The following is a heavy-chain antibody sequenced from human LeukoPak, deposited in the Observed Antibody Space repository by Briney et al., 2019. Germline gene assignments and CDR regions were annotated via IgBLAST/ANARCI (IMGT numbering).Heavy chain of an antibody. D-gene: IGHD3-9*01. CDR2: ISDRGDST. CDR3: AKGRWGLTINNFDI. CDR1: GLTITTYA. J-gene: IGHJ3*02. Sequence: GGSLRLSCAASGLTITTYAMGWVRQAPGKGLVWVSVISDRGDSTHYADSVKGRFTISRDSSKNTLYLQMNSLRGEDTAVYYCAKGRWGLTINNFDIWGQGTMVTVSS. V-gene: IGHV3-23*01.